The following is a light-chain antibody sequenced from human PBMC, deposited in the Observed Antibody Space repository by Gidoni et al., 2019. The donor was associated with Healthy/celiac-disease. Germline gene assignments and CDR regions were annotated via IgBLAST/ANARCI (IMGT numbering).Light chain of an antibody. CDR3: QQYGSSPPIT. J-gene: IGKJ5*01. CDR2: GAS. Sequence: DIVLTQSPGTLSLSPGERATLSCRASQSVSSSYLAWYQQKPGQAPRLLIYGASSRATGIPDRFSGSGSGTDFTLTISRLEPEDFAVYYCQQYGSSPPITFXQXTRLEIK. CDR1: QSVSSSY. V-gene: IGKV3-20*01.